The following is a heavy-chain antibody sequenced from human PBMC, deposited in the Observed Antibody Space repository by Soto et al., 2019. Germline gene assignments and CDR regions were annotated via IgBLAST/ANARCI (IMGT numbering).Heavy chain of an antibody. Sequence: GLEGVAVITYDGRTKSYADSGKGRFTISRDTSKNPLYLQMNSLRAEDTAVYYCAKGVGSSGFDAFDIWGQGTMVTVSS. V-gene: IGHV3-30*18. D-gene: IGHD2-15*01. CDR2: ITYDGRTK. CDR3: AKGVGSSGFDAFDI. J-gene: IGHJ3*02.